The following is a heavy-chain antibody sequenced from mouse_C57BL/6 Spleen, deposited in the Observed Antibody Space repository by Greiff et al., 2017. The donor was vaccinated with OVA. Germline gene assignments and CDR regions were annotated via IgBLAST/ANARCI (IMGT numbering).Heavy chain of an antibody. V-gene: IGHV5-17*01. D-gene: IGHD1-1*01. J-gene: IGHJ1*03. CDR2: ISSGSSTI. Sequence: EVKVEESGGGLVKPGGSLKLSCAASGFTFSDYGMHWVRQAPEKGLEWVAYISSGSSTIYYADTVKGRFTISRDNAKNTLFLQMTSLRSEDTAMYYCARSSSYRWYFDVWGTGTTVTVSS. CDR1: GFTFSDYG. CDR3: ARSSSYRWYFDV.